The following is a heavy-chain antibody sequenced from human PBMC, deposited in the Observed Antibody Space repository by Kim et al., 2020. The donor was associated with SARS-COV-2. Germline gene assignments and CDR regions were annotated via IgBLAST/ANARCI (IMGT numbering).Heavy chain of an antibody. D-gene: IGHD3-3*01. CDR1: GYTFSNYA. Sequence: ASVKVSCKASGYTFSNYAMHWVRQAPGQRLEWMGWTNAGSGNTEYSQKFKCRLIITRDTSPSTASLALSSLRSEDTAVYYCARGGAVLRFLEWLSSYFDYWGQGTLVTVSS. CDR2: TNAGSGNT. V-gene: IGHV1-3*01. J-gene: IGHJ4*02. CDR3: ARGGAVLRFLEWLSSYFDY.